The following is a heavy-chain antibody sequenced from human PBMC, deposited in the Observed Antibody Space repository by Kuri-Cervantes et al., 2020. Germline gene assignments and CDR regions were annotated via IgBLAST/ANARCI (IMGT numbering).Heavy chain of an antibody. V-gene: IGHV3-30-3*01. CDR1: GFTFSSYA. D-gene: IGHD5-12*01. CDR3: ATDPLYSGYDFVY. Sequence: GGSLRLSCAASGFTFSSYAMHWVRQAPGKGLEWVAVISYDGSNKYYADSVKGRFTISRDNSKNTLYLQMNSLRSEDTAVYYCATDPLYSGYDFVYWGQGTLVTVSS. CDR2: ISYDGSNK. J-gene: IGHJ4*02.